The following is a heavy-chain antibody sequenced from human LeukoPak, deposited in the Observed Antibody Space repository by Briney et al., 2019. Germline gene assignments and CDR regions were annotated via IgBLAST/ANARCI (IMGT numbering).Heavy chain of an antibody. V-gene: IGHV4-59*01. CDR1: GGSISSYY. CDR2: IYYSGST. CDR3: ARDTITRRGCDY. Sequence: SETLPLTCTVSGGSISSYYWSWIRQPPGKGLEWIGNIYYSGSTNYNPSLESRVTISVDTSKNQFSLKLNSLTAADTAVYYCARDTITRRGCDYWGQGTLVTVSS. D-gene: IGHD3-10*01. J-gene: IGHJ4*02.